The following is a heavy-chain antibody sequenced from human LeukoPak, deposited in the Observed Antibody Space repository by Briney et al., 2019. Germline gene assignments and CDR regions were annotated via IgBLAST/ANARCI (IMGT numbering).Heavy chain of an antibody. V-gene: IGHV1-69*04. CDR2: IIPILGIA. CDR3: ASHIVVVTAENAFDI. CDR1: GGTFSSYA. J-gene: IGHJ3*02. D-gene: IGHD2-21*02. Sequence: GASVKVSCKASGGTFSSYAISWVRQAPGQGLEWMGRIIPILGIANYAQKFQGRVTITADKTTSTAYMELSSLRSEDTAVYYCASHIVVVTAENAFDIWGQGTMVTVSS.